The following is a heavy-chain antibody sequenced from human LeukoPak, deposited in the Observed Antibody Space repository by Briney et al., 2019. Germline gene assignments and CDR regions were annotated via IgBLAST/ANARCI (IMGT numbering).Heavy chain of an antibody. J-gene: IGHJ6*03. CDR1: GFAFRSYN. Sequence: GVPLRLPCAASGFAFRSYNWNWVPQAPGQGRVGVSSIPSGSSNIYNADSVKVRFTIPRYNAKSSLYLQMNSLKAEDTAVYYCARDPYSGSYGADYYYYMDVWGKGTTVTVSS. CDR2: IPSGSSNI. D-gene: IGHD1-26*01. CDR3: ARDPYSGSYGADYYYYMDV. V-gene: IGHV3-21*01.